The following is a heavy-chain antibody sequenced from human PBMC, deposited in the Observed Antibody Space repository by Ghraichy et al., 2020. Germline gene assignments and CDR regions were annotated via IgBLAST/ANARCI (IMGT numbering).Heavy chain of an antibody. CDR2: IYSGGST. CDR3: ARGPGLRSYYYYGMDV. CDR1: GFTVSSNY. V-gene: IGHV3-53*01. Sequence: GGSLRLSCAASGFTVSSNYISWVRQAPGKGLEWVSVIYSGGSTYYADSVKGRFTISRDNSKNTLYLQMNSLRAEDTAVYYCARGPGLRSYYYYGMDVWGQGTTVTVSS. D-gene: IGHD4-17*01. J-gene: IGHJ6*02.